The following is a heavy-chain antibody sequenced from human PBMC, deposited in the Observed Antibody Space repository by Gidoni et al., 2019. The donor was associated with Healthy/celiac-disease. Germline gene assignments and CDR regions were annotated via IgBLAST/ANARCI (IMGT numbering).Heavy chain of an antibody. D-gene: IGHD3-22*01. J-gene: IGHJ4*02. Sequence: QLPLVASGGDVVQPGRSLRLSCAAYVFTFISYGMHWVRHAPGKGLEWVAVISYDGSNKYYADSVEGRFTISRDNSKNTLYLQMNSLRAEDTAVYYCAKPNYYDSSGYFFDYWGQGTLVTVSS. CDR1: VFTFISYG. V-gene: IGHV3-30*18. CDR3: AKPNYYDSSGYFFDY. CDR2: ISYDGSNK.